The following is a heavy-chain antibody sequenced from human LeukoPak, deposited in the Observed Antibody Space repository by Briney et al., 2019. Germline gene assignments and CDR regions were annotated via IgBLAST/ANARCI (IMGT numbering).Heavy chain of an antibody. V-gene: IGHV4-39*01. J-gene: IGHJ4*02. Sequence: SETLSLTCTVSGGSISSNTYYWGWVRQPPGKGLEWIGSIYYSGSTYYNPSLKSRVTISVDTSKNQFSLKLSSVTAVDTAVFYCAGQRARFGEWAFESWGQGTLVTVSS. D-gene: IGHD3-10*01. CDR3: AGQRARFGEWAFES. CDR2: IYYSGST. CDR1: GGSISSNTYY.